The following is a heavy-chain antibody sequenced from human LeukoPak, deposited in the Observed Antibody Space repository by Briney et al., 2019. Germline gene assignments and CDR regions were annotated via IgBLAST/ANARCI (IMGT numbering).Heavy chain of an antibody. CDR3: AEGPELQLWLYDY. CDR1: GFTFSSYS. CDR2: ISSSSSYI. J-gene: IGHJ4*02. V-gene: IGHV3-21*01. D-gene: IGHD5-18*01. Sequence: GGSLRLSCAASGFTFSSYSMNWVRQAPGKGLEWVSSISSSSSYIYYADSVKGRFTISRDNAKNSLYLQMNSLRAEDTAVYYCAEGPELQLWLYDYWGPGTLVTVSS.